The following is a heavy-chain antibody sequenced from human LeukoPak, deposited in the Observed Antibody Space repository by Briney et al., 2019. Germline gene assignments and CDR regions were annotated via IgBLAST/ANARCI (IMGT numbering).Heavy chain of an antibody. D-gene: IGHD6-19*01. CDR3: ARGASGWPYYFDY. CDR1: GGSINPYY. CDR2: IYYTGST. Sequence: SETLSLTCTVSGGSINPYYWSWIRQPPGQGLECIGYIYYTGSTNYNPSLKSRVTISVDTSKNQFSLKLGSVTAADAAVYYCARGASGWPYYFDYWGQGTLVTVSS. V-gene: IGHV4-59*01. J-gene: IGHJ4*02.